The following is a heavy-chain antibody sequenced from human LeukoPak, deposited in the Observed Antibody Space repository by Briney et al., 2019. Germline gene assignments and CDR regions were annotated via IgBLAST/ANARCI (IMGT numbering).Heavy chain of an antibody. V-gene: IGHV3-21*01. CDR1: GFTFSSYS. CDR2: ISSSSSYI. J-gene: IGHJ4*02. Sequence: GGSLRLSCAASGFTFSSYSMNWVRQAPGKGLEWVSSISSSSSYIYYADSVKGRFTISRDNAKNSLYLQMNRLRAEDTAVYYCARVGSYGSGLDYWGQGTLVTVSS. CDR3: ARVGSYGSGLDY. D-gene: IGHD3-10*01.